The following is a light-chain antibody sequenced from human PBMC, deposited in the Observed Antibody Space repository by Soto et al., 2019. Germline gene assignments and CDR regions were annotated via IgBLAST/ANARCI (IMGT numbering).Light chain of an antibody. Sequence: QSVLTQPPSASEAPRQSVTISCSGSNSNIGNNAVNWYQQLPGKAPKLLIFYDDLLPSGVSDRFSGSRSDTSASLAISGLQSEDEADYYCATWDDSLNAWVFGGGTKLTVL. J-gene: IGLJ3*02. CDR2: YDD. CDR1: NSNIGNNA. CDR3: ATWDDSLNAWV. V-gene: IGLV1-36*01.